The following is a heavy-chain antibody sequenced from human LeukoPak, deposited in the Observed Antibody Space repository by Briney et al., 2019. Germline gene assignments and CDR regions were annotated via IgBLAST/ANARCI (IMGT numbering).Heavy chain of an antibody. CDR1: GFTFSSYG. V-gene: IGHV3-30*18. D-gene: IGHD3-10*01. Sequence: PGRSLRLSCAASGFTFSSYGMHWVRQAPGKGLEWVAVISYDGSNKYYADSVKGRFTISRDNSKNTLYLQMNSLRAEDTAVYYCAKDRITMVRGREAYFDYWGQGTLVTVSS. CDR2: ISYDGSNK. CDR3: AKDRITMVRGREAYFDY. J-gene: IGHJ4*02.